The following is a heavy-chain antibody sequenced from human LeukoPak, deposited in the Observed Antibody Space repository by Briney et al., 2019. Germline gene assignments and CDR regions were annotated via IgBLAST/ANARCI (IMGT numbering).Heavy chain of an antibody. Sequence: PGGSLRLSCEGSGFSFSSYGMNWVRQAPGKGLEWVASISGSSAYIFYAASVKGRFNISRDNAKNSLSLHMNSLSAEDTAVYYCAVNKGNWGSDYWGQGTLVTVSS. J-gene: IGHJ4*02. CDR3: AVNKGNWGSDY. CDR2: ISGSSAYI. V-gene: IGHV3-21*01. D-gene: IGHD7-27*01. CDR1: GFSFSSYG.